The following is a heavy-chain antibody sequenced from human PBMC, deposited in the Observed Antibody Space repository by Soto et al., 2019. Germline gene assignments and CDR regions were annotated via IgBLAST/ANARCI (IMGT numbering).Heavy chain of an antibody. CDR2: IKHSGST. CDR1: DGPLTFLH. V-gene: IGHV4-34*09. CDR3: ARELTGYRFGPGEVY. J-gene: IGHJ4*02. Sequence: NMSITCAVYDGPLTFLHRTWIRRPPGKGLEWIGEIKHSGSTNYNPSLKSRVIISLDTSKNQFSLKLSSVTAADTGAYYCARELTGYRFGPGEVYWGQGTLVTVSS. D-gene: IGHD5-18*01.